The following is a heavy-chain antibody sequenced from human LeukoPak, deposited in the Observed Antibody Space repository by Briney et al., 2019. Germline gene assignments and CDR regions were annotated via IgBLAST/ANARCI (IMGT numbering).Heavy chain of an antibody. V-gene: IGHV1-18*01. CDR3: ATQLMIFGVVIKGDWFDP. Sequence: RASVKVSCKASGYTFTSYGISWVRQAPGQGLEWMGWISAYNGNTNYAQKLQGRVTMTTDTSTSTAYMELRSLRSDDTAVYYCATQLMIFGVVIKGDWFDPWGRGTLVTVSS. J-gene: IGHJ5*02. CDR2: ISAYNGNT. D-gene: IGHD3-3*01. CDR1: GYTFTSYG.